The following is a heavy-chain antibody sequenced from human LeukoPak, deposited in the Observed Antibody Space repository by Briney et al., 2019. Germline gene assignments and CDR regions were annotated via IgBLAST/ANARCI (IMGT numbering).Heavy chain of an antibody. CDR3: ARDPTNYYDSSGYSGY. V-gene: IGHV4-4*07. CDR1: GGSISSYY. CDR2: IYTSGST. Sequence: SETLSLTCTVSGGSISSYYWSWIRQPAGKGLEWIGRIYTSGSTNYNPSLKSRVTMSVDTSKNQLSLKLSSVTAADTAVYYCARDPTNYYDSSGYSGYWGQGTLVTVSS. D-gene: IGHD3-22*01. J-gene: IGHJ4*02.